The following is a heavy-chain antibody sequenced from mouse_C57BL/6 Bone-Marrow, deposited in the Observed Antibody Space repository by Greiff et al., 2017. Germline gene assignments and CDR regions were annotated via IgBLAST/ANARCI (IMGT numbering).Heavy chain of an antibody. D-gene: IGHD1-1*01. V-gene: IGHV14-4*01. CDR1: GFNIKDDY. J-gene: IGHJ4*01. CDR2: IDPENGDT. CDR3: TTVVADAMDY. Sequence: VQLQQSGAELVRPGASVKLSCTASGFNIKDDYMHWVKQRPEQGLEWIGWIDPENGDTEYASKFQGKAPVTADTSSNTAYLQLSSLTSEDTAVYYCTTVVADAMDYWGQGTSVTVSS.